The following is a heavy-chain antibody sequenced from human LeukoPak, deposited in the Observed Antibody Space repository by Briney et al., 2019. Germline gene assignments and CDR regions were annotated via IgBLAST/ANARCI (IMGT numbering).Heavy chain of an antibody. J-gene: IGHJ5*02. Sequence: GGSLRLSCAASGFTFSSYAMSWVRQAPGKGLEWVSGISDSGVSTYYADSVKGRFTISRDNSKNTLYLQMNSLRAEDTAVYYCAKDRVVAATRANWFDPWGQGTLVTVSS. V-gene: IGHV3-23*01. CDR1: GFTFSSYA. CDR3: AKDRVVAATRANWFDP. CDR2: ISDSGVST. D-gene: IGHD2-15*01.